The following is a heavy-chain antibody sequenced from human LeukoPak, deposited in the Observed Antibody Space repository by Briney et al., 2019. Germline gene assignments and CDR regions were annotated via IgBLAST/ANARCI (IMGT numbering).Heavy chain of an antibody. CDR1: GFTFSSYA. Sequence: GGSLRLSCEASGFTFSSYAMSWVRQAPGKGLAWVSDISSSADSTYYADSVEGRFTISRDNSKNTLFLQMNSLRAEDTAVYYCAKPLEKYTYGGNFDYWGQGILVTVSS. D-gene: IGHD4-23*01. CDR3: AKPLEKYTYGGNFDY. CDR2: ISSSADST. J-gene: IGHJ4*02. V-gene: IGHV3-23*01.